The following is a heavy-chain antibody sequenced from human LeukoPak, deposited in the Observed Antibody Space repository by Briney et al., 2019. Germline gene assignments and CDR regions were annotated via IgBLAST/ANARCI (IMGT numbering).Heavy chain of an antibody. V-gene: IGHV3-15*01. Sequence: GGSLRLSCAASGFTFSNAWMSWVRQAPGKGLEWVGRIKSKTDGGTTDYAAPVEGRFTISRDDSKNTLYLQMNSLKTEDTAVYYCTTGYSYGYVGYWGQGTLVTVSS. J-gene: IGHJ4*02. D-gene: IGHD5-18*01. CDR1: GFTFSNAW. CDR2: IKSKTDGGTT. CDR3: TTGYSYGYVGY.